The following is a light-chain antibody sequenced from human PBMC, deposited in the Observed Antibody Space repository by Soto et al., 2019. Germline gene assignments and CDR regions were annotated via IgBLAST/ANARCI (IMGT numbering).Light chain of an antibody. CDR1: QSVGRNY. Sequence: EIVLTQSPGTLSLSPGESATLSCRASQSVGRNYLAWFQHKPDQAPRLLIYDASNRATGVPDRFSGSGSGTDFTLSVTRLEPEDFAVYYCHQYGSLPITFGQGTRLEIK. J-gene: IGKJ5*01. CDR3: HQYGSLPIT. CDR2: DAS. V-gene: IGKV3-20*01.